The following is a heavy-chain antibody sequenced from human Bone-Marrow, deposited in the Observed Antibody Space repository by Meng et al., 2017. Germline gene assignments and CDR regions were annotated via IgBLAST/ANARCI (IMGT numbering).Heavy chain of an antibody. CDR3: ARVDTVRGVWMPPFDY. CDR1: GGTFSSYA. D-gene: IGHD3-10*01. J-gene: IGHJ4*02. CDR2: INPNSGGT. V-gene: IGHV1-2*02. Sequence: ASVKVSCKASGGTFSSYAISWVRQAPGQGLEWMGWINPNSGGTNYAQKFQGRVTMTRDTSISTAYMELSRLRSDDTAVYYCARVDTVRGVWMPPFDYWGQGTLVTVSS.